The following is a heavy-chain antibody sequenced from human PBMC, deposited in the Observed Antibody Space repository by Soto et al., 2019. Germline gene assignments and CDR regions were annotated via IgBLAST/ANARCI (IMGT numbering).Heavy chain of an antibody. CDR2: ISWNSGSI. CDR1: GFTFDDYA. J-gene: IGHJ3*02. Sequence: GGSLRLSCAASGFTFDDYAMHWVRQAPGKGLEWVSGISWNSGSIGYADSVKGRFTISRDNAKNSLYLQMNSLRAEDTALYYCAKDRYSSSWYYDAFDIWGQGTMVTVSS. D-gene: IGHD6-13*01. CDR3: AKDRYSSSWYYDAFDI. V-gene: IGHV3-9*01.